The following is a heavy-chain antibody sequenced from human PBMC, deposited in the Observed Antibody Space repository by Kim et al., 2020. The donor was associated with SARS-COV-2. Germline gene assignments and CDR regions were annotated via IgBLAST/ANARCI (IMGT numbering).Heavy chain of an antibody. D-gene: IGHD6-6*01. Sequence: PTYAQGFTGRFVFSLDTSVSTAYLQISSLKAEDTAVYYCARSPLAEYFDYWGQGTLVTVSS. V-gene: IGHV7-4-1*02. CDR3: ARSPLAEYFDY. J-gene: IGHJ4*02. CDR2: P.